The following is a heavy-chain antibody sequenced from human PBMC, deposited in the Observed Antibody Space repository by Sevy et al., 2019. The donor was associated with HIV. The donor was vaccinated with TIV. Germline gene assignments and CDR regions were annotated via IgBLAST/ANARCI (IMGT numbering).Heavy chain of an antibody. V-gene: IGHV3-23*01. CDR2: ISGSGRFT. CDR1: EFTFSSYA. Sequence: GGSLRLSCSASEFTFSSYAMSWVRQAPGKGLEWVSSISGSGRFTYYADFVEGRFIISRDNSKNTLSVQMNSLRAEDTAVYYCAKGFCSGATCPRDYYXYGMDVXXXGTTVTVSS. J-gene: IGHJ6*01. CDR3: AKGFCSGATCPRDYYXYGMDV. D-gene: IGHD2-15*01.